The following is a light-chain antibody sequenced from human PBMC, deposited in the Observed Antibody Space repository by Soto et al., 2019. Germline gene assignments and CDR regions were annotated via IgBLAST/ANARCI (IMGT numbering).Light chain of an antibody. J-gene: IGKJ2*03. CDR1: QSISFW. CDR2: DAS. CDR3: QQYNSFAPYS. Sequence: DIQMTQSPSTLSASVGDRVTITCRSSQSISFWLAWYQQKPGQAPKLLIYDASTLYSGVPSRFSGSRSGTEFTLPISSLQPDDFGSYYCQQYNSFAPYSFGQGTKLEI. V-gene: IGKV1-5*01.